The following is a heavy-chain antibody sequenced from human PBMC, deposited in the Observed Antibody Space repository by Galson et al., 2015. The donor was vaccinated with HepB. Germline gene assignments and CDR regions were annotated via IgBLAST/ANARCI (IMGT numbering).Heavy chain of an antibody. CDR1: GYTFTSYA. V-gene: IGHV1-3*01. J-gene: IGHJ5*02. CDR2: INAGNGNT. Sequence: SVKVSCKASGYTFTSYAMHWVRQAPGQRLEWMGWINAGNGNTKYSQKFQGRVTITRDTSASTAYMELSSLRSEDTAVYYCARGGVGHYDILTAWGQGTLVTVSS. CDR3: ARGGVGHYDILTA. D-gene: IGHD3-9*01.